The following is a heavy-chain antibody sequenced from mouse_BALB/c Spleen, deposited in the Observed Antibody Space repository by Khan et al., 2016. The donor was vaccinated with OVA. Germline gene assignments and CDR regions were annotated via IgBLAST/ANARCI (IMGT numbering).Heavy chain of an antibody. J-gene: IGHJ2*01. CDR1: GYSITSGYG. D-gene: IGHD1-2*01. Sequence: EVQLQQSGPGLVKPSQSLSLTCTVTGYSITSGYGWNWIRQFPGNKLEWMGYISYSGSTNYNPSLKSRISITRDTSKNQFFLQLNSLTTEDTATYYCARTARIKYWGQGTTLTVSS. CDR3: ARTARIKY. CDR2: ISYSGST. V-gene: IGHV3-2*02.